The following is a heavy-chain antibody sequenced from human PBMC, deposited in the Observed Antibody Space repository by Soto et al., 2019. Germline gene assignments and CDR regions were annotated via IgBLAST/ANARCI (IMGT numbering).Heavy chain of an antibody. CDR3: SKGVRMWFGELLYLNY. V-gene: IGHV3-23*01. CDR1: GFTFSSYA. CDR2: ISGSGGST. J-gene: IGHJ4*02. Sequence: EVQLLESGGGLVQPGGSLRLSCAASGFTFSSYAMSWVRQAPGKGLEWVSAISGSGGSTYYADSVKGRFTISRDNSKNSRYLHMNSLGAEDTVVYYCSKGVRMWFGELLYLNYWGQGTLVTVSS. D-gene: IGHD3-10*01.